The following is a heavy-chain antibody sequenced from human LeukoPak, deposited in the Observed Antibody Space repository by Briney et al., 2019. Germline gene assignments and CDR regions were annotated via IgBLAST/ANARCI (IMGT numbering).Heavy chain of an antibody. CDR1: GGSITSYY. CDR3: ARHPDYYDSSGSNWFDP. Sequence: SETLSLTCTVSGGSITSYYWNWIRQPPGKGLEWIGYIYYSGSTNYNPSLNSRVTISVDTSKNQFSLRLSSVTAADTAVYYCARHPDYYDSSGSNWFDPWGQGTLVTVS. CDR2: IYYSGST. D-gene: IGHD3-22*01. V-gene: IGHV4-59*08. J-gene: IGHJ5*02.